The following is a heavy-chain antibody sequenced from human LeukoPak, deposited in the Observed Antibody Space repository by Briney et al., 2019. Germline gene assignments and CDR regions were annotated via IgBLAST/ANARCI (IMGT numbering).Heavy chain of an antibody. CDR3: ASVLRFSSSWY. V-gene: IGHV1-69*04. CDR2: IIPILGIA. J-gene: IGHJ4*02. Sequence: ASVKVSCKASGGTFSSYAISWVRQAPGQGLEWMGRIIPILGIANYAQKFQGRVTITADKSTSTAYMELSSLRSEDTAVYYCASVLRFSSSWYWGQGTLVTVSS. CDR1: GGTFSSYA. D-gene: IGHD6-13*01.